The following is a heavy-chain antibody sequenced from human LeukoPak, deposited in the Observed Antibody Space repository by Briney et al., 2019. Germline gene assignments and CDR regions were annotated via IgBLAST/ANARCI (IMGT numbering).Heavy chain of an antibody. CDR3: TTDVGGGWFSPPLDY. CDR1: GFTFSNIW. CDR2: IKDKNYGETA. J-gene: IGHJ4*02. V-gene: IGHV3-15*01. Sequence: GGSLRLSCIASGFTFSNIWMGWVRRAPGKGLEWVGRIKDKNYGETADYAAPVKGRFTISRDDSKNTLFLEMSSLKTEDTAIYYCTTDVGGGWFSPPLDYWGQGTLVTVSS. D-gene: IGHD6-19*01.